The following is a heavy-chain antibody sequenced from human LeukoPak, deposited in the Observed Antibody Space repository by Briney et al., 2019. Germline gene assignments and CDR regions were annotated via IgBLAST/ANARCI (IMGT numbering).Heavy chain of an antibody. D-gene: IGHD3-3*01. Sequence: SETLSLTCTVSGGSISSCYWSWIRQPAGKGLEWIGRIYTSGSTNYNPSLKSRVTMSVDTSKNQFSLKLSSVTAADTAVYYCAGGTVYYDFWSGYYTYFDYWGQGTLVTVSS. CDR2: IYTSGST. CDR3: AGGTVYYDFWSGYYTYFDY. V-gene: IGHV4-4*07. J-gene: IGHJ4*02. CDR1: GGSISSCY.